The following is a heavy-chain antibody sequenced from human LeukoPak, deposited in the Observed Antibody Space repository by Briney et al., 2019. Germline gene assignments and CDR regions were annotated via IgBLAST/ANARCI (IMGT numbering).Heavy chain of an antibody. Sequence: ASVKVSCKASGYTFTSYDINWVRQASGQGLEWMGWMKPNSGDTGYAQKFHGRVTMTRNTSISTAYMELSSLRSEDTAVYYCARGGWLVLRYFDYWGQGTLVTVSS. CDR2: MKPNSGDT. V-gene: IGHV1-8*01. CDR3: ARGGWLVLRYFDY. J-gene: IGHJ4*02. D-gene: IGHD3-9*01. CDR1: GYTFTSYD.